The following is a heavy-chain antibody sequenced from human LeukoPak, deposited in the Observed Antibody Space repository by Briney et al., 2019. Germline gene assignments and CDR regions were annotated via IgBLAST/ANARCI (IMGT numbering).Heavy chain of an antibody. CDR1: GYTFTSYP. Sequence: GASVKVSCKASGYTFTSYPMHWLRQAPGQRLEWMGWTNAGNGNTKYSQKFQGRVTITRDTFASTDYLELSSLRSEDTAVYYCASSPGYCSGGSCYSYNWFDPWGQGTLVTVSS. D-gene: IGHD2-15*01. J-gene: IGHJ5*02. CDR2: TNAGNGNT. V-gene: IGHV1-3*01. CDR3: ASSPGYCSGGSCYSYNWFDP.